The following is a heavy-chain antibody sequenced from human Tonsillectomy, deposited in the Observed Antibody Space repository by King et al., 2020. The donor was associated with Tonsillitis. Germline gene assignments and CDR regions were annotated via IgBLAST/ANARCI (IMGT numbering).Heavy chain of an antibody. V-gene: IGHV1-18*01. D-gene: IGHD5-18*01. CDR1: GYTFTSYG. CDR3: ARDTWNPAMVKLFDY. Sequence: VQLVESGAEVKKPGASVKVSCKASGYTFTSYGISWVRQAPGQGLEWMGWISVYNGNTNYAQKLQGRVTMTTDTSTSTAYMELRSLRSDDTAVYYCARDTWNPAMVKLFDYWGQGTLVPVSS. CDR2: ISVYNGNT. J-gene: IGHJ4*02.